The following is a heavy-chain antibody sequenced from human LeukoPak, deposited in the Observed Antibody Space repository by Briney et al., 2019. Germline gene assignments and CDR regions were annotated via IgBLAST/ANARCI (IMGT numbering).Heavy chain of an antibody. D-gene: IGHD3-3*01. CDR3: AKDRAGRYYDFWSGYSDAFDI. J-gene: IGHJ3*02. CDR1: GFTFSSYA. CDR2: ISGSGGST. V-gene: IGHV3-23*01. Sequence: GGSLRLSCAASGFTFSSYAMSWVRRAPGKGLEWVSAISGSGGSTYYADSVKGRFTISRDNSKNTLYLQMNSLRAEDTAVYYCAKDRAGRYYDFWSGYSDAFDIWSQGTMVTVSS.